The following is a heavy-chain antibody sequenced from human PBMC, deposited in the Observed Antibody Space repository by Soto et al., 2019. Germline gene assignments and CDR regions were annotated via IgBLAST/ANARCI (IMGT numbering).Heavy chain of an antibody. CDR2: INAGNGNT. CDR1: GYTFTSYA. J-gene: IGHJ3*02. CDR3: ARDSSSSVDAFDI. D-gene: IGHD6-6*01. V-gene: IGHV1-3*01. Sequence: QVQLVQSGAEVKKPGASVKVSCKASGYTFTSYAMPWVRQAPGQRLEWMGWINAGNGNTKYSQKFQGRVTITRDTSASTAYMELSSLRSEDTAVYYCARDSSSSVDAFDIWGQGTMVTVSS.